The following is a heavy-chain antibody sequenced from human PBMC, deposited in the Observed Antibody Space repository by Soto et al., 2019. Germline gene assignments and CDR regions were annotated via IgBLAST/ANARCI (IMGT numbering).Heavy chain of an antibody. J-gene: IGHJ6*02. CDR3: AKDGYSSSSYYYYGMDV. D-gene: IGHD6-6*01. CDR1: GFTFSSYG. Sequence: SLRLSCAASGFTFSSYGMHWVRQAPGKGLEWVAVISYDGSNKYYADSVKGRFTISRDNSKNTLYLQMNSLRAEDTAVYYCAKDGYSSSSYYYYGMDVWGQGTTVTVSS. CDR2: ISYDGSNK. V-gene: IGHV3-30*18.